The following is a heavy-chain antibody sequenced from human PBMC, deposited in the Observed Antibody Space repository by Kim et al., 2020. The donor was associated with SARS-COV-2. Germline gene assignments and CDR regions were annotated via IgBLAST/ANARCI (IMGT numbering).Heavy chain of an antibody. V-gene: IGHV3-21*04. CDR3: ARVLTSGWSYFDY. D-gene: IGHD6-19*01. CDR1: GFTFSSYS. CDR2: INSSSSYI. Sequence: GGSLRLSCAASGFTFSSYSMNWVRQAPGKGLEWISPINSSSSYIYYADSVKGRFTISRDNARASLYLQMNSLRAENTAVYYCARVLTSGWSYFDYWGQGTLVTVSS. J-gene: IGHJ4*02.